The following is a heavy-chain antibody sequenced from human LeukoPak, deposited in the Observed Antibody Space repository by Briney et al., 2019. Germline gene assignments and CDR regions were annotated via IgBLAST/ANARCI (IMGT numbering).Heavy chain of an antibody. D-gene: IGHD3-3*01. CDR2: IYPGDSDT. CDR3: ARHAITIFGSYYYYYMDV. CDR1: GYSFTSYW. V-gene: IGHV5-51*01. J-gene: IGHJ6*03. Sequence: NLGESLKISCKGSGYSFTSYWIGWVRQMPGKGLEWMGIIYPGDSDTRYSPSFQGQVTISADKSISTAYLQWSSLKASDTAMYYCARHAITIFGSYYYYYMDVWGKGTTVTVSS.